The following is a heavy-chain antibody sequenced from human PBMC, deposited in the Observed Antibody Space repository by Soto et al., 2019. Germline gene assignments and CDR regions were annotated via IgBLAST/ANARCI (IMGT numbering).Heavy chain of an antibody. CDR2: INSDGSST. CDR1: GFTFSSYW. D-gene: IGHD6-13*01. V-gene: IGHV3-74*01. Sequence: LRLSCAASGFTFSSYWMHWVRQAPGKGLVWVSRINSDGSSTSYADSVKGRFTISRDNAKNTLYLQMNSLRAEDTAVYYCARHPERIAQIGWFDPWGQGTLVTVSS. CDR3: ARHPERIAQIGWFDP. J-gene: IGHJ5*02.